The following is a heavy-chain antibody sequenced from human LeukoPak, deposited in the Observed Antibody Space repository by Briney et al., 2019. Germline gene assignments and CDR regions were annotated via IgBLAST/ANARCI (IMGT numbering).Heavy chain of an antibody. Sequence: LVKVSCKASGGTFSSYAISWVRQAPGQGLEWMGGIIPIFGTANYAQKFQGRVTITTDESTSTAYMELSSLRSEDTAVYYCARGKYCSGGSCYGPKWNYFDYWGQGTLVTVSS. J-gene: IGHJ4*02. CDR2: IIPIFGTA. CDR1: GGTFSSYA. V-gene: IGHV1-69*05. D-gene: IGHD2-15*01. CDR3: ARGKYCSGGSCYGPKWNYFDY.